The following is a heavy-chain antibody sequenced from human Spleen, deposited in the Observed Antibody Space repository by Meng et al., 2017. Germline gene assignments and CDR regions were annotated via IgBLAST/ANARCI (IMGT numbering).Heavy chain of an antibody. CDR2: ISSSSSYI. D-gene: IGHD4-17*01. CDR1: GFTFSSTN. J-gene: IGHJ4*02. V-gene: IGHV3-21*04. Sequence: GGSLRLSCEASGFTFSSTNMNWVRQAPGKGLEWVSSISSSSSYIFYADSLKGRFTISRDNAKNSLYLQMNSLRAEDTAVYYCANEGDGDSSIDYWGQGTLVTVSS. CDR3: ANEGDGDSSIDY.